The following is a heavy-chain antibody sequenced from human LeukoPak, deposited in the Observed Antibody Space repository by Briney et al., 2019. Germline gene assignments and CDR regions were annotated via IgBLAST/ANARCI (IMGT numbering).Heavy chain of an antibody. CDR1: GFTLSNYE. CDR2: ISSSSATI. J-gene: IGHJ5*02. V-gene: IGHV3-48*03. D-gene: IGHD3-10*01. Sequence: GGSLRLSCTVSGFTLSNYEMNWVRQAPGKGLEWVSYISSSSATIYYADSVKGRFIISRDNAKNSLSLQMNSLGAEDTAVYYCARERGGTGGSYDLWGQGTLVTVSS. CDR3: ARERGGTGGSYDL.